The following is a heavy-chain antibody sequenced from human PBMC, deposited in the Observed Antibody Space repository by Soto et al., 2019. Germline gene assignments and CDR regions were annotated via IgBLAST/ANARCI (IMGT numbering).Heavy chain of an antibody. CDR2: TYYRSGWYS. D-gene: IGHD4-4*01. Sequence: AQTLSLTCAISGDSVSSNGAAWNWIRQSPSRGLEWLGRTYYRSGWYSDYAPSVKSRITVNPDTSQNQFSLQLNLVTPESTANNYCARDPPGFHSAFDFWGQGTLVTVSS. CDR1: GDSVSSNGAA. V-gene: IGHV6-1*01. J-gene: IGHJ4*02. CDR3: ARDPPGFHSAFDF.